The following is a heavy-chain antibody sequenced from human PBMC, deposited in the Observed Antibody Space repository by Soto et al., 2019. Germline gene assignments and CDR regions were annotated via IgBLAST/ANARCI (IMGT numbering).Heavy chain of an antibody. V-gene: IGHV3-30*18. D-gene: IGHD3-10*01. CDR1: GFTFSSYG. CDR3: AKGLRRGVPPRPETPRNYYYYMDV. Sequence: GGSLRLSCAASGFTFSSYGMHWVRQAPGKGLEWVAVISYDGSNKYYADSVKGRFTISRDNSKNTLYLQMNSLRAEDTAVYYCAKGLRRGVPPRPETPRNYYYYMDVWGKGTTVTVSS. J-gene: IGHJ6*03. CDR2: ISYDGSNK.